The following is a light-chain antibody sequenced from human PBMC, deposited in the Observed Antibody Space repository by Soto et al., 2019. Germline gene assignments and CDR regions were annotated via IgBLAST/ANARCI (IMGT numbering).Light chain of an antibody. Sequence: EIVMTVSRPTVSVSTGERATLSCRASQRVSRNFACYQQKTGHAPRLLLYDASTRATGITERFSGSGSETEFTTTISSLQSADYAIYYCQQYNNCPPWTFGQGTKVDIK. CDR2: DAS. V-gene: IGKV3-15*01. J-gene: IGKJ1*01. CDR1: QRVSRN. CDR3: QQYNNCPPWT.